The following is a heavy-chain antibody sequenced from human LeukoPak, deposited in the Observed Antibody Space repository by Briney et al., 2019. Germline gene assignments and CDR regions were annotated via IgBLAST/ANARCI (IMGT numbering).Heavy chain of an antibody. Sequence: ASVKVSCKASGYTFTGYYMHWVRQAPGQGLEWMGWINTNSGGTNYAQKFQGRVAMTRDTSISTAYMELSGLRSDDTAVYYCARPFLDGYNYDWYFDLWGRGTLVTVSS. D-gene: IGHD5-24*01. CDR2: INTNSGGT. V-gene: IGHV1-2*02. J-gene: IGHJ2*01. CDR3: ARPFLDGYNYDWYFDL. CDR1: GYTFTGYY.